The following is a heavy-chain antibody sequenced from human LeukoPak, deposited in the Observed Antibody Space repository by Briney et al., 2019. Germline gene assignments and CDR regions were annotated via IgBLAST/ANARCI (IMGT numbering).Heavy chain of an antibody. J-gene: IGHJ4*02. CDR3: AKDDLVYCGGDCSNWMKTGGGVDY. CDR2: ISSSSSTI. CDR1: GFTFSSYS. D-gene: IGHD2-21*02. V-gene: IGHV3-48*04. Sequence: PGGSLRLSCAASGFTFSSYSMNWVRQAPGKGLEWVSYISSSSSTIYYADSVKGRFTISRDNANNLLYLQLNSLRAEDTAVYYCAKDDLVYCGGDCSNWMKTGGGVDYWGQGTLVTVSS.